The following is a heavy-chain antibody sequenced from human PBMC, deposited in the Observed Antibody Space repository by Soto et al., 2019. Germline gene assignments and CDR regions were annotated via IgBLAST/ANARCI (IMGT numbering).Heavy chain of an antibody. J-gene: IGHJ5*02. CDR3: ARKVGYCSSTSCPTWFDP. Sequence: SLRLSCAASGFTFSSYGMHWVRQAPGKGLEWVAVIWYDGSNKYYADSVKGRFTISRDNSKNTLYLQMNSLRAEDTAVYYCARKVGYCSSTSCPTWFDPWGQGTLVTVSS. D-gene: IGHD2-2*01. CDR1: GFTFSSYG. CDR2: IWYDGSNK. V-gene: IGHV3-33*01.